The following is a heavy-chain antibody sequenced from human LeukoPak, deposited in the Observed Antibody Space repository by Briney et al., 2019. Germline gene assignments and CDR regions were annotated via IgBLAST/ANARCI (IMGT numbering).Heavy chain of an antibody. J-gene: IGHJ4*02. CDR2: INPNSGGT. CDR1: GYTFTGHY. D-gene: IGHD2-2*01. V-gene: IGHV1-2*02. Sequence: ASVKVSCKASGYTFTGHYLHWVRQAPGQGLEWMGWINPNSGGTNYAQKVQGRVTMTRDTSISTAYMELSRLRSDDTAVYYCATIHCSTTSCYWYDYWGQGTLVTVSS. CDR3: ATIHCSTTSCYWYDY.